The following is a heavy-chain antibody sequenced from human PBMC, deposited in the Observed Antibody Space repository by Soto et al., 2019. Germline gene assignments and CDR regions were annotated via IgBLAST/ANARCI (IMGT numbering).Heavy chain of an antibody. J-gene: IGHJ3*02. CDR1: GYTFTGYY. D-gene: IGHD2-8*01. V-gene: IGHV1-2*04. CDR2: INPNSGGT. Sequence: ASVNVSCNASGYTFTGYYMHWVRQAPGQGLEWMGWINPNSGGTNYAQKFQGWVTMTRDTSISTAYMELSRLRSDDTAVYYCARAVGSGYCTNGVCSDAFDIWGQGTMVTVSS. CDR3: ARAVGSGYCTNGVCSDAFDI.